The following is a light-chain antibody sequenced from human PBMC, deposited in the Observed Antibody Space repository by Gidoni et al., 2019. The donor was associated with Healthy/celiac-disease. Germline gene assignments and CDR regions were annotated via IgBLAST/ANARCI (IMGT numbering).Light chain of an antibody. CDR3: QQYNNWPYT. J-gene: IGKJ2*01. CDR1: QSVSRN. CDR2: GAS. Sequence: EIVMTQSPAPLSVSPGERATLSCRASQSVSRNLAWYQQKPGQAPRLLIYGASTRATGIPARFSGSGSGTEFTLTISRLQSEEFAVYYCQQYNNWPYTLGQGTKLEIK. V-gene: IGKV3-15*01.